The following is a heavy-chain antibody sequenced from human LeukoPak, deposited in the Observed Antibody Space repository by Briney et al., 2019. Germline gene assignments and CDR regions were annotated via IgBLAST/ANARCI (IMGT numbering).Heavy chain of an antibody. CDR2: ISTSRSTI. J-gene: IGHJ4*02. Sequence: TGGSLRLSCAASGFTFSSYSMNWVRQAPGKGLEWVSYISTSRSTIYYADSVKGRFTISRDNAKNSLYLQLNSLRAEDTAVYYCARSRFYFDYWGQGTLVTVSS. CDR3: ARSRFYFDY. V-gene: IGHV3-48*04. CDR1: GFTFSSYS.